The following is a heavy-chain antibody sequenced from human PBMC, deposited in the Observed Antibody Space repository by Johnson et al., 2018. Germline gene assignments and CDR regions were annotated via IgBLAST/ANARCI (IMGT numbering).Heavy chain of an antibody. V-gene: IGHV3-7*03. Sequence: VQLVQSGGGLVQPGGSLRLSCAASGFTFSSYWMSWVRQAPGKGLEWVANIKQEGSENYYVDSVKGRFTISRDHAKNSLYLQMNRLRAEDTAVYYWARGHSRSGSYVELYYYHGMDVWGQGTTVTVS. CDR2: IKQEGSEN. D-gene: IGHD1-26*01. J-gene: IGHJ6*02. CDR1: GFTFSSYW. CDR3: ARGHSRSGSYVELYYYHGMDV.